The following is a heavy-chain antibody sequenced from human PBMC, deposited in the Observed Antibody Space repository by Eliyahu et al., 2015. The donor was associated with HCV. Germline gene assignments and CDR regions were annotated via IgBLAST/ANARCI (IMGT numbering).Heavy chain of an antibody. V-gene: IGHV3-23*01. CDR3: VKPGEKDIVAAFFDY. CDR2: LSGSGGNI. D-gene: IGHD1-26*01. CDR1: FSTYA. Sequence: FSTYAMNWVRQAPGKGLEWVSGLSGSGGNIYYADSVKGRFTISRDNSKNTLYLQVNSLRAEDTAVYYCVKPGEKDIVAAFFDYWGQGALVTVSS. J-gene: IGHJ4*02.